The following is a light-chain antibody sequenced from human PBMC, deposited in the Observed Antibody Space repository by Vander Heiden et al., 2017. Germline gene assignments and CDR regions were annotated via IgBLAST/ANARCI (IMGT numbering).Light chain of an antibody. CDR1: SPDIGAGYD. CDR2: ENN. J-gene: IGLJ1*01. V-gene: IGLV1-40*01. Sequence: QSVLTQPPSVSGAPGPRVTISCTGSSPDIGAGYDVNWSQHLPGTALKILISENNKRPSGVPDRFSGSKSGTSASLAITGLQAEDEADYYCQSYDSSLNVYVFGTGTKVTVL. CDR3: QSYDSSLNVYV.